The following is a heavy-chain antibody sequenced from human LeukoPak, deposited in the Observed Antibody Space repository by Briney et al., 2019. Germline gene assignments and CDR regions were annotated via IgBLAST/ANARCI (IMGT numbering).Heavy chain of an antibody. CDR3: ARTGPSYWTFDL. Sequence: KPSETLSLTCAVYGGSFSGYYWSWIRQPPGKGLEWIGEIYHSGSTNCNPSLKSRVTISVDKSKNQFSLKLSSVTAADTAVYYCARTGPSYWTFDLWGRGTLVTVSS. V-gene: IGHV4-34*01. D-gene: IGHD3-10*01. CDR2: IYHSGST. J-gene: IGHJ2*01. CDR1: GGSFSGYY.